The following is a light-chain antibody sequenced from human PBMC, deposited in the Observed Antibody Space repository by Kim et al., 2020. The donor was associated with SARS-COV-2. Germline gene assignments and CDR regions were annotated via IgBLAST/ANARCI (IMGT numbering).Light chain of an antibody. CDR2: QDN. CDR1: KVGDRY. CDR3: QTWDSGTVL. Sequence: SYELTQPPSVSLSPGQTASITCSGDKVGDRYACWYQQKPGPSPILVIYQDNKRASGIPARFSGSNSGNTATLTISGTQAVDEADYYCQTWDSGTVLFGGGTQLTVL. J-gene: IGLJ2*01. V-gene: IGLV3-1*01.